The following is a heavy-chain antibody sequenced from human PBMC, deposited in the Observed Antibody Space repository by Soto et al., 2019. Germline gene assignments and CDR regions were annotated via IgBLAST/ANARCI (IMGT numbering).Heavy chain of an antibody. CDR2: ISYDGGNK. J-gene: IGHJ4*02. Sequence: GGSLRLSCAASGFTFSRYGMHWVREAPEKGLEWVAVISYDGGNKNYADSAKGRFTISRDNSKNTLYLQMNSLRAEDTAVYYCAKGSHSSGWFPDYWGQGTLVTVSS. D-gene: IGHD6-19*01. CDR1: GFTFSRYG. CDR3: AKGSHSSGWFPDY. V-gene: IGHV3-30*18.